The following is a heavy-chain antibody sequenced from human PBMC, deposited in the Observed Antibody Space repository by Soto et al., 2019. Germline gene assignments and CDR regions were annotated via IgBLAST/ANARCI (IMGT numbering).Heavy chain of an antibody. D-gene: IGHD3-22*01. Sequence: ASVKVSCKASGYTFTSYYMRWVRQAPGQGLEWMGIINPSGGSTSYAQKFQGRVTMTRDTSTSTVYMELSSLRSEDTAVYYCARGVHYDSSGYATVMFDPWGQGTLVTVSS. V-gene: IGHV1-46*01. CDR1: GYTFTSYY. CDR3: ARGVHYDSSGYATVMFDP. J-gene: IGHJ5*02. CDR2: INPSGGST.